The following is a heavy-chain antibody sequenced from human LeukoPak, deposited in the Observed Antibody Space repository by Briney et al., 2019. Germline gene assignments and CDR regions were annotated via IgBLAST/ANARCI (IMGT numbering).Heavy chain of an antibody. CDR3: ARGRGYSYGIYYYYYYMDV. J-gene: IGHJ6*03. V-gene: IGHV4-34*01. CDR2: INHSGST. D-gene: IGHD5-18*01. CDR1: GGSFSGYY. Sequence: SETLSLTCAVYGGSFSGYYWSWIRQPPGKGLEWIGEINHSGSTNYNPSLKSRVTISVDTSKNQFSLKLSSVTAADTAEYYCARGRGYSYGIYYYYYYMDVWGKGTTVTVSS.